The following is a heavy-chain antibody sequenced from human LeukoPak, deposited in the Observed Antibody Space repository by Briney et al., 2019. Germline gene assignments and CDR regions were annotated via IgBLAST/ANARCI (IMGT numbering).Heavy chain of an antibody. V-gene: IGHV1-69*04. Sequence: VASVKVSCKASGGTFSSYAISWVRQAPGQGLEWMGRIIPILGIANYAQKFQGRVTITADKSTSTAYMELSSLRSEDTAVYYCARDPGASPFDYWGQGTLVTVSS. J-gene: IGHJ4*02. CDR2: IIPILGIA. CDR3: ARDPGASPFDY. CDR1: GGTFSSYA.